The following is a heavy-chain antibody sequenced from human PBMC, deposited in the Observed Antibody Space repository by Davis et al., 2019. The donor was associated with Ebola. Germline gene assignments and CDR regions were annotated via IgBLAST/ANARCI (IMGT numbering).Heavy chain of an antibody. Sequence: GESLKISCAASGFTVSSNYMSWVRQAPGKGLEWVSIIYSGGSTYYADSVKGRFTISRDNSKNTLYLQMNSLRAEDTAVYYCAVWSGAYYNGMDVWGQGTTVTVSS. D-gene: IGHD3-3*01. V-gene: IGHV3-66*01. CDR1: GFTVSSNY. CDR2: IYSGGST. J-gene: IGHJ6*02. CDR3: AVWSGAYYNGMDV.